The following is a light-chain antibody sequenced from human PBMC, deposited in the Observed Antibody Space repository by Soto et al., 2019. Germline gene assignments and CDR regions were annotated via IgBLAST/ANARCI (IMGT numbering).Light chain of an antibody. V-gene: IGLV2-8*01. CDR2: EVS. CDR3: SSYAGSNNFVV. Sequence: QSVLTQPPSASGSPGQSVTISCTGTSSDVGAYNYVSWYQQYPGKAPKLMIYEVSKRPSGVPDRFSGSKSGNTASLTVSGLHADDEADYYCSSYAGSNNFVVFGGGTQLTVL. J-gene: IGLJ2*01. CDR1: SSDVGAYNY.